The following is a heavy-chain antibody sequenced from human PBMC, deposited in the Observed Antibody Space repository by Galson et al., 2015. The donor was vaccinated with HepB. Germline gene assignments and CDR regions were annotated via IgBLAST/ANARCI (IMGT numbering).Heavy chain of an antibody. CDR3: ARGIYCTNGVCPLFDY. CDR2: ISAYNGNT. D-gene: IGHD2-8*01. J-gene: IGHJ4*02. CDR1: GYTFTSYG. V-gene: IGHV1-18*01. Sequence: SVKVSCKASGYTFTSYGISWVRQAPGQGLEWMGWISAYNGNTNYAQKLQGRVTMTTDTSTSTAYMELRSLRSDDTAVYYCARGIYCTNGVCPLFDYWGQGTLVTVSS.